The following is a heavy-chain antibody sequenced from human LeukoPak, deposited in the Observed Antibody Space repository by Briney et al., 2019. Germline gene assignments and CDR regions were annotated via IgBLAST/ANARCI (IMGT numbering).Heavy chain of an antibody. CDR2: ISSSSSYM. J-gene: IGHJ6*02. V-gene: IGHV3-21*01. Sequence: GGSLRLSCATSGFTFRNYGMHWVRQAPGKGLEWVSCISSSSSYMYYADSVKGRFTTSRDNAKNSLYLQMNSLRAEDTAVYYCANTLGGAAAGRYYYGMDVWGQGTTVTVSS. CDR1: GFTFRNYG. D-gene: IGHD6-13*01. CDR3: ANTLGGAAAGRYYYGMDV.